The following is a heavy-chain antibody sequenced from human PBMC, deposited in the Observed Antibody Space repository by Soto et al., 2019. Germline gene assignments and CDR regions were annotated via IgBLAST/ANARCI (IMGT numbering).Heavy chain of an antibody. Sequence: QLHLQESGPGLVKPSETLSLTCTVSGASISSSSYYWGWIRQSSGKGLEWIGSIYNSESTYYSPSLKSRVTISVDTSKNQFSLKLSSVTAADTAVYYCASHIKGRYNLGYEAFDIWGQGTMVIVSS. CDR3: ASHIKGRYNLGYEAFDI. CDR1: GASISSSSYY. J-gene: IGHJ3*02. V-gene: IGHV4-39*01. D-gene: IGHD5-18*01. CDR2: IYNSEST.